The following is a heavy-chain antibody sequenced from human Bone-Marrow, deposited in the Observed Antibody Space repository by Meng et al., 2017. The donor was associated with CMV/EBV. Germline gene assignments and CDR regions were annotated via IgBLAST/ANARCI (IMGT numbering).Heavy chain of an antibody. CDR1: GFTFSSYG. J-gene: IGHJ4*02. Sequence: GESLKISCAASGFTFSSYGMHWVRQAPGKGLEWVAFIRYEGSNKYYADSVKGRFTISRDNSKNTLYLQMNSLRAEDTAVYYCARVDRGASGYWGQGTLVTVSS. CDR3: ARVDRGASGY. D-gene: IGHD1-26*01. CDR2: IRYEGSNK. V-gene: IGHV3-30*02.